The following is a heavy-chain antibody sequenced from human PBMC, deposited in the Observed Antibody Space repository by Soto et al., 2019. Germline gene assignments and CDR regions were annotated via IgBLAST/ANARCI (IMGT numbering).Heavy chain of an antibody. CDR1: GASVSSPFYY. D-gene: IGHD3-10*01. Sequence: QVQLQESGPGLLKPSQSLSLTCAVSGASVSSPFYYWNWIRQVPGKGLEWVGYVYDSDHTNYNPSLKSRLTISVDTSKSQFSLQLTSVTAADTAVYYCARDPTGRGWYLDVWGRGTLVTVSS. V-gene: IGHV4-31*11. J-gene: IGHJ2*01. CDR3: ARDPTGRGWYLDV. CDR2: VYDSDHT.